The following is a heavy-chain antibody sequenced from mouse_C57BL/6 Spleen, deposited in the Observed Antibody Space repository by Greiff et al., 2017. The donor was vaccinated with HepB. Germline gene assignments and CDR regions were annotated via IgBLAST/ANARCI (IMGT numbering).Heavy chain of an antibody. CDR3: ARLPDGYYFDY. CDR2: ISGGGGNT. CDR1: GFTFSSYT. Sequence: EVMLVESGGGLVKPGGSLKLSCAASGFTFSSYTMSWVRQTPEKRLEWVATISGGGGNTYYPDSVKGRFTISRDNAKNTLYLQMSSLRSEDTALYYCARLPDGYYFDYWGQGTTLTVSS. J-gene: IGHJ2*01. V-gene: IGHV5-9*01. D-gene: IGHD2-3*01.